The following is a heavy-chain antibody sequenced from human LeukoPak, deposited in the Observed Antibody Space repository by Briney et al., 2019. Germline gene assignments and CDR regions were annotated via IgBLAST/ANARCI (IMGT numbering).Heavy chain of an antibody. CDR3: GARPLMPARFYY. V-gene: IGHV3-21*04. J-gene: IGHJ4*02. CDR2: ISSSSSYI. D-gene: IGHD2-2*01. Sequence: GGSLRLSCAASGFTFSSYSMTWVRQAPGKGLEWVSSISSSSSYIYYADSVKGRVTISRDNSKRPLDLQINSLRADHTSIYHWGARPLMPARFYYWGQGILVTVSS. CDR1: GFTFSSYS.